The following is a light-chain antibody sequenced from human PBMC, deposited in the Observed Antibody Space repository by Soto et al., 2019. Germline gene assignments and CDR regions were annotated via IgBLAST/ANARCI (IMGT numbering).Light chain of an antibody. CDR3: KQYDYLPFT. CDR1: QSISSY. Sequence: DIQMTQSPSSLSASVGDRVTITCRASQSISSYLNWYQQKPGKAPKLLIYTAYSLQSGVPSRFSGGGSGTDFNFSIRSLQPEDIATYYCKQYDYLPFTVGPGTKVD. J-gene: IGKJ3*01. V-gene: IGKV1-33*01. CDR2: TAY.